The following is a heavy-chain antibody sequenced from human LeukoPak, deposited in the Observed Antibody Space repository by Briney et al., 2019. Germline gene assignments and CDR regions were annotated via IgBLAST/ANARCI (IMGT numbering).Heavy chain of an antibody. D-gene: IGHD6-13*01. CDR3: ARDYSSSWPFDY. V-gene: IGHV4-39*07. J-gene: IGHJ4*02. CDR2: IYYSGST. CDR1: GGSISSSSYY. Sequence: PSETLSLTCTVSGGSISSSSYYWGWIRQPPGKGLEWIGSIYYSGSTYYNPSLKSRVTISVDTSKNQFSLKLSSVTAADTAVYYCARDYSSSWPFDYWGQGTLVTVSS.